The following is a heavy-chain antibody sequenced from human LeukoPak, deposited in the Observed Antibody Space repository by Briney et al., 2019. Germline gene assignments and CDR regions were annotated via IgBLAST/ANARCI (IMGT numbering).Heavy chain of an antibody. Sequence: PGGSLRLSCAASGFTFSSYSMNWVRQAPGKGLEWVSSISSSSSYIYYADSVKGRFTISRDNAKNSLYLQMNSLRAEDTAVYYCARDPGYCSGDSCTKEFDYWGQGTLVTVSS. J-gene: IGHJ4*02. D-gene: IGHD2-15*01. V-gene: IGHV3-21*01. CDR3: ARDPGYCSGDSCTKEFDY. CDR2: ISSSSSYI. CDR1: GFTFSSYS.